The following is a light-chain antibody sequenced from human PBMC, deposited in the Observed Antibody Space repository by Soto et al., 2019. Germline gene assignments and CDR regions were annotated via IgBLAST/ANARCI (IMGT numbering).Light chain of an antibody. Sequence: QSALTQPPSVSGSPGQSVTISCTGTSSDLGSYNRVSWYQQPPGTAPKLIIYDVGSRPSGVPDRFSGSRSGNTASLTISGLQVEDEADYYCSSYTTGTTYVFGSGTKVTVL. CDR1: SSDLGSYNR. CDR2: DVG. V-gene: IGLV2-18*02. CDR3: SSYTTGTTYV. J-gene: IGLJ1*01.